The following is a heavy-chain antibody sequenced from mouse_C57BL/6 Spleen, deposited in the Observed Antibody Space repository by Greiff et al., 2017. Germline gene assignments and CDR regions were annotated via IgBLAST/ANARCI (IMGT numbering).Heavy chain of an antibody. CDR2: IYPRDGST. CDR1: GYTFTSYD. J-gene: IGHJ3*01. CDR3: ARKGNWDGFAY. D-gene: IGHD4-1*01. Sequence: VKLVESGPELVKPGASVKLSCKASGYTFTSYDINWVKQRPGQGLEWIGWIYPRDGSTKYNEKFKGKATLTVDTSSSTEYMELHSLTSEDSAVYFCARKGNWDGFAYWGQGTLVTVSA. V-gene: IGHV1-85*01.